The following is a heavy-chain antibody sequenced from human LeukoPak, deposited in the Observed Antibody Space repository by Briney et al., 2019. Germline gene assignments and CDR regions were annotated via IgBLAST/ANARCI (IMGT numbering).Heavy chain of an antibody. CDR3: ARFSYDYVWGSYLQEPDY. V-gene: IGHV4-61*02. J-gene: IGHJ4*02. Sequence: PSETLSLTCTVSGGSISSGSYYWSWIRQPAGKGLEWIGRICTSGSTNYNPSRNSRVTISVDTSKNQFSLKLSSVTAADTAVYYCARFSYDYVWGSYLQEPDYWGQGTLVTVSS. CDR2: ICTSGST. CDR1: GGSISSGSYY. D-gene: IGHD3-16*02.